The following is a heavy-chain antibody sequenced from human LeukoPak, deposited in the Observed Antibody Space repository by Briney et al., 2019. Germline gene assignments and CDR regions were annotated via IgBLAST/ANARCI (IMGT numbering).Heavy chain of an antibody. CDR2: HHYTGTT. V-gene: IGHV4-59*01. J-gene: IGHJ4*02. D-gene: IGHD3-9*01. CDR1: GGSFSGYY. CDR3: ARLYYDILTFDH. Sequence: SETLSLTCVVYGGSFSGYYWSWIRQPPGKGLEYIGYHHYTGTTNYNPSLKSRVTMSLDTSKNQFSLKLSSVTAADTAVYYCARLYYDILTFDHWGQGILVTVSS.